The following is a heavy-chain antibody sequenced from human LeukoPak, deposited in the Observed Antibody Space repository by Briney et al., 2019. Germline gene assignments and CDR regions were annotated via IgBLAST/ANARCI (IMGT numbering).Heavy chain of an antibody. Sequence: SETLSLACAVYGGSFSGYYWSWIRQPPGKGLEWIGEVNHSGSTKYSPSLKSRVTISVDTSKNQFSLKLSSVTAADTAVYYCARGGSSDYYYYYMDVWGKGTTVTISS. D-gene: IGHD1-26*01. CDR3: ARGGSSDYYYYYMDV. V-gene: IGHV4-34*01. CDR2: VNHSGST. CDR1: GGSFSGYY. J-gene: IGHJ6*03.